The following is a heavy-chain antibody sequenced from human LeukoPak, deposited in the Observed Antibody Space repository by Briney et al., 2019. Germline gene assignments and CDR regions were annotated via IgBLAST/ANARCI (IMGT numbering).Heavy chain of an antibody. CDR3: TSDAGADFWSGYYEDWFDP. V-gene: IGHV3-48*03. D-gene: IGHD3-3*01. Sequence: GGSLRLSCAASGFTFSSYEMNWVRQAPRKGLEWVSYISSSGSTIYYADSVKGRFTISRDNANNSLYLQMNSLRAEDTDVYYCTSDAGADFWSGYYEDWFDPWGQGTLVTVSS. CDR2: ISSSGSTI. CDR1: GFTFSSYE. J-gene: IGHJ5*02.